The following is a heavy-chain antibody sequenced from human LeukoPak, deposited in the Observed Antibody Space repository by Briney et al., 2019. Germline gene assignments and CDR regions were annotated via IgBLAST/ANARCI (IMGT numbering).Heavy chain of an antibody. CDR1: GFTFSNYG. D-gene: IGHD3-10*01. CDR3: ARDATGGYGSGSSA. Sequence: GGSLRLSCAASGFTFSNYGMHWVRQAPGKGLEWVSSISSSSSYIYYADSVKGRFTISRDNAKNSLYLQMNSLRAEDTAVYYCARDATGGYGSGSSAWGQGTLVTVSS. V-gene: IGHV3-21*01. J-gene: IGHJ5*02. CDR2: ISSSSSYI.